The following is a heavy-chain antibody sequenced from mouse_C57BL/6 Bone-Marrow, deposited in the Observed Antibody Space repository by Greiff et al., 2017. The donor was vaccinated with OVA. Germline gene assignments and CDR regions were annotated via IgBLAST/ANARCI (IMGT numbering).Heavy chain of an antibody. Sequence: EVKLMESGGGLVQPGASLKLSCAASGFTFSDFYMYWIRQTPEKRLEWVAYISNGGGSTYYPDTVKGRFTISRDNAKNTLYLQMSRLESEDTAMYYCERLDAMDYWGQGTSVTVSA. V-gene: IGHV5-12*01. J-gene: IGHJ4*01. CDR1: GFTFSDFY. CDR2: ISNGGGST. CDR3: ERLDAMDY.